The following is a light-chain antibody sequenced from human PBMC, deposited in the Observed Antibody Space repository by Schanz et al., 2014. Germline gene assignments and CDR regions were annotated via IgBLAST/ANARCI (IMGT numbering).Light chain of an antibody. V-gene: IGKV3-11*01. CDR3: QQRSNWPPWT. CDR1: QSVGSY. CDR2: DAS. J-gene: IGKJ1*01. Sequence: EIVLTQSPATLSLSPGERATLSCRASQSVGSYLAWYQQKPGQAPRLLIYDASNRATGIPARFSGGGSGTDFTLTISSLEPEDFAIYYCQQRSNWPPWTFGQGTKVEI.